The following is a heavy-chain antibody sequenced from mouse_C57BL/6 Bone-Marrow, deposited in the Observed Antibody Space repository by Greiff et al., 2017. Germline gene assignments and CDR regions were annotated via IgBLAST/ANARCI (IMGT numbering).Heavy chain of an antibody. D-gene: IGHD4-1*01. Sequence: EVQLVESGGDLVKPGGSLKLSCAASGFTFSSYGMSWVRQTPDKRLEWVATISSGGSYTYYPDSVKGRFTISRDNAKNTLYLQMSSLKSEDTAMYYCARGGLTGNYWGQGTTLTVSS. CDR1: GFTFSSYG. CDR2: ISSGGSYT. V-gene: IGHV5-6*01. CDR3: ARGGLTGNY. J-gene: IGHJ2*01.